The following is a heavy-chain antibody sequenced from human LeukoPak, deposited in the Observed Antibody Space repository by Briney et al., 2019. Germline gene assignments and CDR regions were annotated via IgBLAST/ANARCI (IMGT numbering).Heavy chain of an antibody. J-gene: IGHJ5*02. Sequence: PGGSLRLSCAASGFTFSSYAMSWVRQAPGKGLEWVSAISGGGGSTYYADSVKGRFTISRDNSKNTLYLQMNSLRAEDTAVYYCAKDLRSSSWYSSNWFDPWGQGTLVTVSS. CDR1: GFTFSSYA. CDR3: AKDLRSSSWYSSNWFDP. V-gene: IGHV3-23*01. CDR2: ISGGGGST. D-gene: IGHD6-13*01.